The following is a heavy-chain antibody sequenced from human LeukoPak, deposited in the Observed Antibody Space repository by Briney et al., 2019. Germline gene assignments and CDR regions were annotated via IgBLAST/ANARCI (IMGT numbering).Heavy chain of an antibody. V-gene: IGHV1-3*01. CDR2: INAGNGNT. J-gene: IGHJ3*02. Sequence: ASVKVSCKASGYTFTSYAMHWVRQAPGQRLEWMGWINAGNGNTKYSQKFQGRVTITRDTSASTAYMELSSLRSEDTAVYYCARPRLWFREFNAFDIWGQGTMVTVSS. CDR1: GYTFTSYA. D-gene: IGHD3-10*01. CDR3: ARPRLWFREFNAFDI.